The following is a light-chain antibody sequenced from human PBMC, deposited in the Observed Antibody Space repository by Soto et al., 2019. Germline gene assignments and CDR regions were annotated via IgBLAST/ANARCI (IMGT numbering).Light chain of an antibody. J-gene: IGKJ3*01. CDR2: GAS. CDR3: QQYNNWPPGP. Sequence: EIVMTQSPATLSVSPGERATLSCRASQSVSSNLAWYQQKPGQAPSLLIYGASTRATGIPARFSGSGSGTEFTLTISSLQSEDFAVYYGQQYNNWPPGPFGPGTKVASK. V-gene: IGKV3-15*01. CDR1: QSVSSN.